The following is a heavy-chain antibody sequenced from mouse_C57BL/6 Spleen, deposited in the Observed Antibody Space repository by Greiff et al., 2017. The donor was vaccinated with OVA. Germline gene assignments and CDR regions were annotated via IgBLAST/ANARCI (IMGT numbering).Heavy chain of an antibody. CDR3: AREWDGSMDY. V-gene: IGHV5-4*01. Sequence: DVHLVESGGGLVKPGGSLKLSCAASGFTFSSYAMSWVRQTPEKRLEWVATISDGGSYTYYPDNVKGRFTISRDNAKNNLYLQMSHLKSEDTAMYYCAREWDGSMDYWGQGTSVTVSS. CDR2: ISDGGSYT. J-gene: IGHJ4*01. CDR1: GFTFSSYA. D-gene: IGHD4-1*01.